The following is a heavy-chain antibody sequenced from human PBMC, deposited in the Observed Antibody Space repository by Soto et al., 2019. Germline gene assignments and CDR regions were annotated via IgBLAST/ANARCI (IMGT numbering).Heavy chain of an antibody. D-gene: IGHD3-16*01. CDR2: IWYDGSNK. CDR1: GFTFSSYG. Sequence: GGSLRLSCAASGFTFSSYGMHWVRQAPGKGLEWVAVIWYDGSNKYYADSVKGRFTISRDNSKNTLYLQMNSLRAEDTAVYYCAAGGKTSDFDYWGQGTLVTVSS. CDR3: AAGGKTSDFDY. V-gene: IGHV3-33*01. J-gene: IGHJ4*02.